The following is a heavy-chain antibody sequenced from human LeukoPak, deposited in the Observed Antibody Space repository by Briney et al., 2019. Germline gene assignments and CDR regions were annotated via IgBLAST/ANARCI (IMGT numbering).Heavy chain of an antibody. D-gene: IGHD3-22*01. Sequence: GASVKVSCKASGGTFSSYAISWVRQAPGQGLEWMGRIIPIFGTANYAQKFQGRVTSTTDESTSTAYMELSSLRSEDTAVYYCARGPNLYYDSSGYEDYWGQGTLVTVSS. V-gene: IGHV1-69*05. J-gene: IGHJ4*02. CDR1: GGTFSSYA. CDR2: IIPIFGTA. CDR3: ARGPNLYYDSSGYEDY.